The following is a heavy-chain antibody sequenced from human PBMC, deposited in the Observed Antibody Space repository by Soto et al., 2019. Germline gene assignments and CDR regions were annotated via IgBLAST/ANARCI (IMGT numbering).Heavy chain of an antibody. Sequence: HPGGSLRLSCVASGFTLSGYWMHWVRQVPGKGLVWVSRISGDGRTTNYADSVKGRFTISRDNAKNTLYLQMDSLRAEDTALYYCTRVIDGRSGIIDYWGQGNLVTVSS. CDR1: GFTLSGYW. D-gene: IGHD1-26*01. CDR2: ISGDGRTT. CDR3: TRVIDGRSGIIDY. J-gene: IGHJ4*02. V-gene: IGHV3-74*01.